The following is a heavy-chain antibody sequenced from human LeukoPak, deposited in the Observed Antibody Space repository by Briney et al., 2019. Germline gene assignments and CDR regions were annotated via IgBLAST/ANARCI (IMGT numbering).Heavy chain of an antibody. D-gene: IGHD3-3*01. CDR1: GFAFSSYW. CDR2: IKPDGREK. J-gene: IGHJ3*02. Sequence: GGSLRLSCAASGFAFSSYWMNWVRQAPGKGLEGLANIKPDGREKWYVDSVKGRLTISRDNGKNSLNLQLNSLRAEETAVYYCARDFSAFDIWGQGTMVSVSS. V-gene: IGHV3-7*05. CDR3: ARDFSAFDI.